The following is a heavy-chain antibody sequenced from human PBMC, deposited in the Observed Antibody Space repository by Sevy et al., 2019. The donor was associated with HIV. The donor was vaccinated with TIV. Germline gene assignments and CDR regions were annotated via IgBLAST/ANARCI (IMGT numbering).Heavy chain of an antibody. CDR1: AHRFTDYF. CDR3: ARRGAKYYDSYGYHWLDP. V-gene: IGHV1-2*02. D-gene: IGHD3-22*01. Sequence: ASVKVSCKASAHRFTDYFMYWMRLAPGQGLEWMGWINPNNGDTKYAQTFQGRVTLTRDTSMSTACMELSRLTSDDTAVYYCARRGAKYYDSYGYHWLDPWGQGTLVTVSS. CDR2: INPNNGDT. J-gene: IGHJ5*02.